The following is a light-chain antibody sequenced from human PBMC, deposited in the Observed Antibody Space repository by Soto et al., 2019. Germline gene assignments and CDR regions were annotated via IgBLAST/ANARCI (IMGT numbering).Light chain of an antibody. CDR3: LQDYGYPRT. CDR2: AAS. Sequence: AIQMTQSPSSLSASVGDRVTITCRASQGIRSDLACYQKRSGKAPKLLIYAASNLQSGVPSRFSGSGSGSDFTLTISSLQPEDFATYYCLQDYGYPRTFGQGTSVEV. CDR1: QGIRSD. V-gene: IGKV1-6*01. J-gene: IGKJ1*01.